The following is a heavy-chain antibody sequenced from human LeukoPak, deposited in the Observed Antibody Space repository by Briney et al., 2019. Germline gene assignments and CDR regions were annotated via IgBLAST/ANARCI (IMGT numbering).Heavy chain of an antibody. CDR2: IIPIFGTA. Sequence: GSSVKVSCKASGGTFSSYAISWVRQAPGQGLEWMGGIIPIFGTANYAQKFQGKVTITADESTSTAYMELSSLRSEDTAVYYCARGYSSSWGLEAIFDYWGQGTLVTVSS. V-gene: IGHV1-69*01. J-gene: IGHJ4*02. CDR1: GGTFSSYA. D-gene: IGHD6-13*01. CDR3: ARGYSSSWGLEAIFDY.